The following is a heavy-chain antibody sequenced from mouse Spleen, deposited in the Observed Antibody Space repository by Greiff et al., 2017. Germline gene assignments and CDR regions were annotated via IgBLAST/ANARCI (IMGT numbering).Heavy chain of an antibody. CDR1: GFTFSDYY. V-gene: IGHV5-4*02. D-gene: IGHD1-2*01. Sequence: EVKVVESGGGLVKPGGSLKLSCAASGFTFSDYYMYWVRQTPEKRLEWVATISDGGSYTYYPDSVKGRFTISRDNAKNNLYLQMSSLKSEDTAMYYCARGEVITTAFAYFDYWGQGTTLTVSS. J-gene: IGHJ2*01. CDR3: ARGEVITTAFAYFDY. CDR2: ISDGGSYT.